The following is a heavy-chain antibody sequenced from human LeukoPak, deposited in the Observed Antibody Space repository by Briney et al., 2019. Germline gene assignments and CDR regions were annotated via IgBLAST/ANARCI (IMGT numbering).Heavy chain of an antibody. CDR3: ARDGGIVGAQGFDY. V-gene: IGHV3-7*01. CDR2: IKQDGSEK. D-gene: IGHD1-26*01. Sequence: GGSLRLSCAASGFTFSSYWMSWVRQAPGKGLEWVANIKQDGSEKYYVDSVKGRFTISRDNAKNSLYLQMNSLRAEDTAVYYCARDGGIVGAQGFDYWGQGTLVTVSS. CDR1: GFTFSSYW. J-gene: IGHJ4*02.